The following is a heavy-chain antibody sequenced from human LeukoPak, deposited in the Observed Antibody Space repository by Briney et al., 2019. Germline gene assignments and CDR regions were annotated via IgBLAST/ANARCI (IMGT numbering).Heavy chain of an antibody. V-gene: IGHV3-48*03. CDR2: ITGSGGKT. CDR1: GFIFSTYE. D-gene: IGHD2-21*02. J-gene: IGHJ2*01. CDR3: ARGYCGGDCHLGYFDL. Sequence: QPGGSLRLSCAATGFIFSTYEMNWVRQAPGRGLEWLSYITGSGGKTYYADSVKGRFTIYRDNANKLLFLHMNSLRAEDTAVYYCARGYCGGDCHLGYFDLWGRGTLVTVSS.